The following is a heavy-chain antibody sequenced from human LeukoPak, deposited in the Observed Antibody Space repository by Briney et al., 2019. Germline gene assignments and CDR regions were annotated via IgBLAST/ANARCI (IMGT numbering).Heavy chain of an antibody. V-gene: IGHV3-74*01. J-gene: IGHJ4*01. CDR2: IFTDGSTT. CDR3: ARELPREVTLDY. Sequence: GGSLRLSCVASEFNFFSYGMQWVRQAPGKGLVWVSRIFTDGSTTSYADSVKGRFTISRDNAKNTLYLEMKSLRVEDTAVYYCARELPREVTLDYWGQGTLDTVSP. D-gene: IGHD2-21*02. CDR1: EFNFFSYG.